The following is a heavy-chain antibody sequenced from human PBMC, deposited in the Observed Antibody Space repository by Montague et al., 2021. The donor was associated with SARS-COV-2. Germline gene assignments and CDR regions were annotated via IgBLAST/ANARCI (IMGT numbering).Heavy chain of an antibody. D-gene: IGHD3-16*02. CDR1: GFTFDSYA. CDR2: ISWNGSSK. Sequence: FLRLSCAASGFTFDSYAMHWVRQAPGKGLEWVSVISWNGSSKYYADSVKGRFTISRDNSKNTLYLQMNSLRAEDTAVYYCARDDYDYVWWSQRSIYWGQGTLVTVSS. CDR3: ARDDYDYVWWSQRSIY. J-gene: IGHJ4*02. V-gene: IGHV3-30*04.